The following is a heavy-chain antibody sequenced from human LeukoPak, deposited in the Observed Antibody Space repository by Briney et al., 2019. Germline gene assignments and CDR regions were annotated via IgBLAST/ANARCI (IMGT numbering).Heavy chain of an antibody. CDR2: ISVDSNYL. D-gene: IGHD2-15*01. J-gene: IGHJ3*02. Sequence: GGSLRLSCAASGFTFNTYSMNWVRQAPGKGLEWVSSISVDSNYLYYVDSLRRRFTVSRDNTKKSLYLQMDSLRAEDTAVYYCVRVHCSGGGCYQRNDGLEIWGQGTMVTVSS. CDR1: GFTFNTYS. CDR3: VRVHCSGGGCYQRNDGLEI. V-gene: IGHV3-21*01.